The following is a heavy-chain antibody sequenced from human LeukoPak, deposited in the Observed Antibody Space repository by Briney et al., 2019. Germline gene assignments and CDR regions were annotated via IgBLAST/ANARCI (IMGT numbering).Heavy chain of an antibody. CDR2: ISYDGSNK. CDR1: GFTFSSYG. J-gene: IGHJ4*02. CDR3: ARGMRDSSGYYYAALDY. D-gene: IGHD3-22*01. V-gene: IGHV3-30-3*01. Sequence: GSLRLSCAASGFTFSSYGMHWVRQAPGKGLEWVAVISYDGSNKYYADSVKGRFTISRDNSKNTLYLQMNSLRAEDTAVYYCARGMRDSSGYYYAALDYWGQGTLVIVSS.